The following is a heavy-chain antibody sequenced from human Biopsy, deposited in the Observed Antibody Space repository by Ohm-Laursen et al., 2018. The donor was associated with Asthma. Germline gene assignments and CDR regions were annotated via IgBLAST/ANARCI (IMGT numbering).Heavy chain of an antibody. CDR3: ARAVSSSSYWYFDL. D-gene: IGHD6-6*01. CDR1: GDAMSTSGSY. J-gene: IGHJ2*01. CDR2: IYYSGRT. Sequence: SQTLSLTCIVSGDAMSTSGSYWGWIRQSPGKGLEWIGSIYYSGRTYYNPSLESRVTISADRSKNHFSLKVTSVTAADTAVYYCARAVSSSSYWYFDLWGRGALVTVSS. V-gene: IGHV4-39*02.